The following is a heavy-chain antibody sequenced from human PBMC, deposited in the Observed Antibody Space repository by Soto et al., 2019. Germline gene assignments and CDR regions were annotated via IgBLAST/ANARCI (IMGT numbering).Heavy chain of an antibody. CDR2: ISSSGSTI. D-gene: IGHD6-19*01. V-gene: IGHV3-48*03. J-gene: IGHJ5*02. CDR1: GFTFSSYE. CDR3: ARGGTSSSGWYWFDP. Sequence: LRLSCAASGFTFSSYEMNWVRQAPGKGLEWVSYISSSGSTIYYADSVKGRFTISRDNAKNSLYLQMNSLRAEDTAVYYCARGGTSSSGWYWFDPWGQGTLVTVSS.